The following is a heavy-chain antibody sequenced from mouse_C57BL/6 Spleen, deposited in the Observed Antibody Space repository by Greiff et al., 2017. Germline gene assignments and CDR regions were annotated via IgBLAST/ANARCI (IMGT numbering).Heavy chain of an antibody. D-gene: IGHD1-1*01. CDR3: ARTQITTVVVPFDY. J-gene: IGHJ2*01. V-gene: IGHV1-81*01. CDR1: GYTFTSYG. CDR2: IYPRSGNT. Sequence: VQLQQSGAELARPGASVKLSCKASGYTFTSYGISWVKQRTGQGLEWIGEIYPRSGNTYYNEQFKGKAPLTADKSSSTASMELRSLTSEDSAVYFGARTQITTVVVPFDYWGQGTTLTVSS.